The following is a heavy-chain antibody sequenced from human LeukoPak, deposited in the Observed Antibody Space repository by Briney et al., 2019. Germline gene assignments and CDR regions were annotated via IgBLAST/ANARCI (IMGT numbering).Heavy chain of an antibody. Sequence: SVKVSCKASGGTFSSYAIGWVRQAPGQGLEWMGGIIPIFGTANYAQKFQGRVTITADESTSTAYMELSSLRSEDTAVYYCARGNQDIVVVPAAGYYYYGMDVWGQGTTVTVSS. D-gene: IGHD2-2*01. CDR1: GGTFSSYA. CDR3: ARGNQDIVVVPAAGYYYYGMDV. J-gene: IGHJ6*02. CDR2: IIPIFGTA. V-gene: IGHV1-69*13.